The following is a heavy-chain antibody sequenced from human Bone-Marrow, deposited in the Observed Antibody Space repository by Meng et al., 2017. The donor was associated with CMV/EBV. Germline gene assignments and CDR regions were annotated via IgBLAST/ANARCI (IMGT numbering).Heavy chain of an antibody. CDR3: AREEIVGATQDAFDI. CDR2: ISSSSSYI. J-gene: IGHJ3*02. CDR1: GFTFSSYS. V-gene: IGHV3-21*01. D-gene: IGHD1-26*01. Sequence: GESLKISWAASGFTFSSYSMNWVRQAPGKGLEWVSSISSSSSYIYYADSVKGRFTISRDNAKNSLYLQMNSLRAEDTAVYYCAREEIVGATQDAFDIWGQGTMVTVSS.